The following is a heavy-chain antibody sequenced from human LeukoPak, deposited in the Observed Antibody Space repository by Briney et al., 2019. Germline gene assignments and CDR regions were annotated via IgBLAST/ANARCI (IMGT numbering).Heavy chain of an antibody. CDR2: ISGSGGST. Sequence: GGSLRLSCADSGFTFSSYAMSSVRQAPGKGLEWVSAISGSGGSTYYADSVKGRFTISRDNSRNTLYLQMNSLRAEDTAVYYCAKDALDTAMVTGDYWGQGTLVTVSS. CDR3: AKDALDTAMVTGDY. D-gene: IGHD5-18*01. CDR1: GFTFSSYA. J-gene: IGHJ4*02. V-gene: IGHV3-23*01.